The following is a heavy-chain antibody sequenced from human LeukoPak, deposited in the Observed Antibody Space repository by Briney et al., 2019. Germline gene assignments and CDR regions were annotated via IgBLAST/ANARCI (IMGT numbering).Heavy chain of an antibody. V-gene: IGHV4-4*07. D-gene: IGHD4-17*01. J-gene: IGHJ4*02. CDR1: GGSISSHY. CDR3: ARGGGYGDYGYVDN. CDR2: IYTSGST. Sequence: SETLSLTCTVSGGSISSHYWSWIRQPAGKGLEWIGRIYTSGSTSYNPSLKSRVTMSVDTSKNQFSLKLSSVTAADTAVYYCARGGGYGDYGYVDNWGQGTLVTVSS.